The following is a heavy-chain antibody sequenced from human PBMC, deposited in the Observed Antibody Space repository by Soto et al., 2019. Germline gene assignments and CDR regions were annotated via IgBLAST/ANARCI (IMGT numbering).Heavy chain of an antibody. J-gene: IGHJ6*02. CDR3: ARIRGIAAAGRYYYYYYGMDV. D-gene: IGHD6-13*01. CDR2: IDWDDDK. V-gene: IGHV2-70*01. Sequence: ESGPTLVNPTQTLTLTCTFSGFSLSTSGMCVSWIRQPPGKALEWLALIDWDDDKYYSTSLKTRLTISKDTSKNQVVLTMTNMDPVDTATYYCARIRGIAAAGRYYYYYYGMDVWGQGTTVTVSS. CDR1: GFSLSTSGMC.